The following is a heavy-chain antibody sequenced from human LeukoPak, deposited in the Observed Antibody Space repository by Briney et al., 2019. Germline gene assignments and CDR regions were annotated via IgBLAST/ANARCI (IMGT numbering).Heavy chain of an antibody. D-gene: IGHD6-19*01. CDR2: INHSGST. Sequence: SETLSLTCAVYGGSFSGCYWSWIRQPPGKGLEWIGEINHSGSTNYNPSLKSRVTISVDTSKNQFSLKLSSVTAADTAVYYCARRIAVAGDFDYWGQGTLVTVSS. CDR3: ARRIAVAGDFDY. V-gene: IGHV4-34*01. CDR1: GGSFSGCY. J-gene: IGHJ4*02.